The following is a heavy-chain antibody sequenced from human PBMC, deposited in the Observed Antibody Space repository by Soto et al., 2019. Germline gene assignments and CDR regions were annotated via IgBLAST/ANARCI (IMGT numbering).Heavy chain of an antibody. D-gene: IGHD1-26*01. CDR3: ARLRQISGTMDCFDN. CDR1: GGSISSYY. J-gene: IGHJ4*02. V-gene: IGHV4-59*01. Sequence: SETLSLTCTVSGGSISSYYWSWIRQAPGKGLEWIGHMYDSGSTYYNPSLKSRVTISEDTSRNQYALKVKAVTAADTAVYYCARLRQISGTMDCFDNWGQGTPVTVSS. CDR2: MYDSGST.